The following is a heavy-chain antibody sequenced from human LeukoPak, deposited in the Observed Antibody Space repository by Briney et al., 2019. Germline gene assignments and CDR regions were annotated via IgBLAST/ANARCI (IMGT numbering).Heavy chain of an antibody. CDR1: GFTFSTYA. D-gene: IGHD6-13*01. V-gene: IGHV3-23*01. Sequence: GGSLRLSCAASGFTFSTYALRWLRPAPGKGLEWVSGINHGGSNPYYEDFVKGRFTISRDNSQNTLYLQMYSLRAEHTAVYYCAKVAAGRWFFDYWGQGTLVTVSS. CDR3: AKVAAGRWFFDY. CDR2: INHGGSNP. J-gene: IGHJ4*02.